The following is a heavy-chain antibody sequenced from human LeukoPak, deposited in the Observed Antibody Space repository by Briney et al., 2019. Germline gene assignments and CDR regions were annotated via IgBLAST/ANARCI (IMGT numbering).Heavy chain of an antibody. J-gene: IGHJ4*02. V-gene: IGHV3-23*01. CDR1: GFTFSSYA. CDR3: AKGAREAFYDFWSGSSHFDY. CDR2: ISCRGGST. D-gene: IGHD3-3*01. Sequence: PGGSLRLSCAASGFTFSSYAMSWVRQAPGKGLEWVSAISCRGGSTYFADSVKGRFTVSRDNSKNTLYLQMNSLRAEDTALYYCAKGAREAFYDFWSGSSHFDYWGQGTLVTVSS.